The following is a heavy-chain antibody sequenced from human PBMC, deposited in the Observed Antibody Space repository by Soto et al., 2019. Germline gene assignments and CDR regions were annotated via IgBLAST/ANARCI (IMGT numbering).Heavy chain of an antibody. D-gene: IGHD1-20*01. CDR1: GFTFSSYS. J-gene: IGHJ6*02. V-gene: IGHV3-48*02. CDR3: AREVLSITGTNYYYYYYGMDV. CDR2: ISSSSSTI. Sequence: GGSLRLSCAASGFTFSSYSMNWVRQAPGKGLEWVSYISSSSSTIYYADSVKGRFTISRDNAKNSLYLQMNSLRDEDTAVYYCAREVLSITGTNYYYYYYGMDVWGQGTTVTVSS.